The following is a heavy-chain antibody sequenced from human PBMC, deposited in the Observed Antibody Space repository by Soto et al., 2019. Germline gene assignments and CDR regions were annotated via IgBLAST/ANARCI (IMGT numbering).Heavy chain of an antibody. V-gene: IGHV4-39*01. CDR1: GVSISSSGYY. Sequence: SETLSLTCTVSGVSISSSGYYWGWMRQRPGKGLESIGSSYCGGSTYDNPSHESRVTISVDTSKNQFSLKLSPVTAAHTAVYYCARHRGYYDILTGYYTQLNFDYWGKGTMVTVSS. CDR3: ARHRGYYDILTGYYTQLNFDY. D-gene: IGHD3-9*01. CDR2: SYCGGST. J-gene: IGHJ4*02.